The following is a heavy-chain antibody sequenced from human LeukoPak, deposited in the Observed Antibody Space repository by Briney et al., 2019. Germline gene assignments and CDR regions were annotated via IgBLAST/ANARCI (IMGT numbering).Heavy chain of an antibody. J-gene: IGHJ4*02. Sequence: SVKVSCKASGGTFSSYAISWVRQAPGQGLEWMGGIIPIFGTANYAQKFQGRVTITADESTSTAYMELSSLRSEDTAVYYCARHTSYYYDSSGYIDYWGQGTLVTVSS. V-gene: IGHV1-69*13. CDR1: GGTFSSYA. CDR3: ARHTSYYYDSSGYIDY. CDR2: IIPIFGTA. D-gene: IGHD3-22*01.